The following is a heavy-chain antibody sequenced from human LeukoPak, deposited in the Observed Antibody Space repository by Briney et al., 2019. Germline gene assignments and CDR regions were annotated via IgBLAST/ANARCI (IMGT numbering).Heavy chain of an antibody. V-gene: IGHV3-11*01. J-gene: IGHJ4*02. D-gene: IGHD1-26*01. CDR3: AKPSGNCVNY. Sequence: SRRLSFAAPGIAFTDHYMSWIRQSPGKGLDWVSYISMIDSIRYYTDSVKGRFPISRDNSTNTPIFQMNSLRPQDTGFYSFAKPSGNCVNYWGQGTLVTVSS. CDR1: GIAFTDHY. CDR2: ISMIDSIR.